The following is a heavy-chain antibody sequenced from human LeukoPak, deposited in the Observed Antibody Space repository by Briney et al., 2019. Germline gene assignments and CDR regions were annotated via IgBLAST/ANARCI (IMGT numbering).Heavy chain of an antibody. CDR1: GFTFSSYA. CDR3: AGEVGSGWQDY. CDR2: IKPDGSEK. J-gene: IGHJ4*02. D-gene: IGHD6-19*01. V-gene: IGHV3-7*01. Sequence: GGSLRLSCAASGFTFSSYAMSWARQAPGKGLEWVANIKPDGSEKYYVDSVKGRFTIARDNAQNSVYLQMNSLRAEDTAVYYCAGEVGSGWQDYWGQGTLVTVSS.